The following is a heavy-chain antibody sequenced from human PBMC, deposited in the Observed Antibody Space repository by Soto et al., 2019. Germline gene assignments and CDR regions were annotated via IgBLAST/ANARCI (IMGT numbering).Heavy chain of an antibody. D-gene: IGHD3-9*01. CDR2: IYPGDSDT. J-gene: IGHJ4*02. CDR3: ARSPRDYDILTGSGLFDY. V-gene: IGHV5-51*01. Sequence: PGESLKISCKGSGYSFTSYWIGWVRQMPGKGLEWMGIIYPGDSDTRYSPSFQGQVTISADKSISTAYLQWSSLKASDTAMYYCARSPRDYDILTGSGLFDYWGQGTLVTVSS. CDR1: GYSFTSYW.